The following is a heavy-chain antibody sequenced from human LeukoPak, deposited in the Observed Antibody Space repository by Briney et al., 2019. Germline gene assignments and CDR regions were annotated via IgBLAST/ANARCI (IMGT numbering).Heavy chain of an antibody. D-gene: IGHD3-3*01. CDR2: IKLDGSEK. CDR3: ARDQYDTWSRRGNFDS. CDR1: XFTFKNYW. Sequence: GSLRLSCEASXFTFKNYWMSWVRQAPGKGLEWVANIKLDGSEKNYVDSVKGRFTISRDNTKNSLYLQMNSLRVEDTAVFYCARDQYDTWSRRGNFDSWGQGTLVIVSS. J-gene: IGHJ4*02. V-gene: IGHV3-7*03.